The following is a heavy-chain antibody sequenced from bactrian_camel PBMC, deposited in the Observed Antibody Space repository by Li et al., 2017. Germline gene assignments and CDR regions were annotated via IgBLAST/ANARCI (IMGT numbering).Heavy chain of an antibody. V-gene: IGHV3S31*01. CDR3: ASVPSAGSRIWDNFGY. J-gene: IGHJ6*01. CDR2: IHRGGTIT. D-gene: IGHD6*01. Sequence: EVQLVESGGGLAQPGGSLRISCEASGFTVSAYAMSWVRQAPGKGLEWISVIHRGGTITYYADSVKGRFTISRDNAKNTLYLQLNSLKTEDTVMYYCASVPSAGSRIWDNFGYWGQGTQVTVS. CDR1: GFTVSAYA.